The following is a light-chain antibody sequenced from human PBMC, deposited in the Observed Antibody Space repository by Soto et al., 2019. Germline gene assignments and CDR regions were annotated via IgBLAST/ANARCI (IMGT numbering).Light chain of an antibody. CDR2: TAS. CDR3: QQAASFPFT. CDR1: QPITTC. Sequence: DIQLTQSPASVSAAVGDRVNISCRASQPITTCLAWYQQKPGKGPKLLIYTASTLETGVPSRFSGSGAGADFTLTISRLQPEDAAIYSCQQAASFPFTFGPGAKV. V-gene: IGKV1-12*01. J-gene: IGKJ3*01.